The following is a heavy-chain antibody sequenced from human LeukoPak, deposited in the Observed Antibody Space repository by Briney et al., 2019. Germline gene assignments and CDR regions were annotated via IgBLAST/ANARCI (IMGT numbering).Heavy chain of an antibody. CDR2: LCYSRST. CDR3: AGVIYDYYYYTDV. CDR1: GGSISSGDYY. J-gene: IGHJ6*03. D-gene: IGHD2/OR15-2a*01. V-gene: IGHV4-30-4*08. Sequence: TSETLSLTCTVSGGSISSGDYYWSWLRQPPGKGLEGSVYLCYSRSTYYNPSLKSRVTISVDTSKNQFSLKLSSVTVADRAVYYCAGVIYDYYYYTDVWGKGTTVTVS.